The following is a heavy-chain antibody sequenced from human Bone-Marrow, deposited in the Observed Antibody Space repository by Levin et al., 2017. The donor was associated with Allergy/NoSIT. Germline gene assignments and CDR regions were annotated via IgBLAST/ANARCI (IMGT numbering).Heavy chain of an antibody. CDR1: GFTVSSNY. V-gene: IGHV3-66*01. CDR2: IYSGGST. D-gene: IGHD3-22*01. J-gene: IGHJ4*02. CDR3: ARSLPRESNGYYREYYFDY. Sequence: GGSLRLSCAASGFTVSSNYMSWVRQAPGEGLEWVSVIYSGGSTYYTDSVKGRFTISRDNSKNTLYLQMNSLRAEDTAVYYCARSLPRESNGYYREYYFDYWGQGTLVTVSS.